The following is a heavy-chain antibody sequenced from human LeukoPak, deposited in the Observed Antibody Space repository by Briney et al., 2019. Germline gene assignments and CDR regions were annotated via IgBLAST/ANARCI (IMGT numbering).Heavy chain of an antibody. J-gene: IGHJ5*02. V-gene: IGHV3-21*01. CDR2: ISSSSSYI. CDR3: ARDSYCSSTSCYMGGNWFDP. D-gene: IGHD2-2*02. Sequence: PGGSQRLSCAASGFTFSSYSMNWVRQAPGKGLEWVSSISSSSSYIYYADSVKGRFTISRDNAKNSLYLQMNSLRAEDTAVYYCARDSYCSSTSCYMGGNWFDPWGQGTLVTVSS. CDR1: GFTFSSYS.